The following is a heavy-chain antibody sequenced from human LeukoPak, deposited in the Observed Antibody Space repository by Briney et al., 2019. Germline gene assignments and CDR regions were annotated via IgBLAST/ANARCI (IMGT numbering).Heavy chain of an antibody. J-gene: IGHJ4*02. V-gene: IGHV1-46*01. D-gene: IGHD4-17*01. CDR3: AREPARVQTTGGDY. CDR1: GYTFANYY. Sequence: ASVKVSCKASGYTFANYYFHWVRQAPGQGLEWMGVITPNGGSTRYAQRFQGRVTMTRDTSTSTVYMELSRLRSEDTAVYYCAREPARVQTTGGDYWGQRT. CDR2: ITPNGGST.